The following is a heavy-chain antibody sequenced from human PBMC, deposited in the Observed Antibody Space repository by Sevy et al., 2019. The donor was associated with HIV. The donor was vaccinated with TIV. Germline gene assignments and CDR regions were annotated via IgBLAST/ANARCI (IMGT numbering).Heavy chain of an antibody. D-gene: IGHD3-16*01. CDR2: IRYDGSTK. J-gene: IGHJ4*02. V-gene: IGHV3-30*02. Sequence: GGSLRLSCAASGFTFSRYGMHWVRQAPGKGLEWVAFIRYDGSTKYYKESVKGLFTISRDNSKNTLYLQMNSLRTEDTAVYYCAKGPSPMITFGGVADYWGQGTLVTVSS. CDR1: GFTFSRYG. CDR3: AKGPSPMITFGGVADY.